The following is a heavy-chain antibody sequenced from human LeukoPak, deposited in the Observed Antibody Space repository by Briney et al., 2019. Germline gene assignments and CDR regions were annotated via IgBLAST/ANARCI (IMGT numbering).Heavy chain of an antibody. CDR3: AREPPARITIFGVVNWFDP. V-gene: IGHV1-69*04. CDR1: GGTFSSYA. CDR2: IIPILGIA. D-gene: IGHD3-3*01. J-gene: IGHJ5*02. Sequence: SVKVSCKASGGTFSSYAISWVRQAPGQGREWMGRIIPILGIANYAQKFQGRVTITADKSTSTAYMELSSLRSEDTAVYYCAREPPARITIFGVVNWFDPWGQGTLVTVSS.